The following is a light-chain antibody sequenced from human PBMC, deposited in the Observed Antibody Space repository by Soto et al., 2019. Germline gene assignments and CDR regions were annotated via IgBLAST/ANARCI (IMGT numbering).Light chain of an antibody. CDR3: CSYAGSSSSI. CDR2: DVS. Sequence: QSVLTQPASVSGSPGQSITISCTGTSSDVGGYDYVSWYQHHPGKAPKLMIYDVSNRPSGVSNRFSGSKSGNTASLTISGLQPEDEVDYYCCSYAGSSSSIFGTGTKVTVL. CDR1: SSDVGGYDY. V-gene: IGLV2-14*03. J-gene: IGLJ1*01.